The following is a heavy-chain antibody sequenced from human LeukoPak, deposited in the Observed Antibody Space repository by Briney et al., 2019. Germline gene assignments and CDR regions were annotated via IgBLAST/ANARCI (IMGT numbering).Heavy chain of an antibody. Sequence: SETLSLTCTVSGGSISSSSYYWGWIRQPPGKGLEWIGSIYYSGSTYYNPSLKSRVTISVDTSKNQFSLKLSSVTAADTAVYYCAIRYGSGSGETHLPDYYFDYCGQGTLVTVSS. V-gene: IGHV4-39*01. J-gene: IGHJ4*02. CDR1: GGSISSSSYY. D-gene: IGHD3-10*01. CDR3: AIRYGSGSGETHLPDYYFDY. CDR2: IYYSGST.